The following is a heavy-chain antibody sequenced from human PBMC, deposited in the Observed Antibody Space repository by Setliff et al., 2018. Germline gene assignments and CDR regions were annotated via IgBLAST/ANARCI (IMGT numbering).Heavy chain of an antibody. J-gene: IGHJ6*03. V-gene: IGHV4-38-2*02. Sequence: PSETLSLTCAVSGFSITSGYYWGWIRQSPGKGPEWIGNIFQSGITFYNPSLKSRVTMSLDTSKNQFSLNLSSVTAADTAVYYCARDNRARHYMDVWGKGTTVTVSS. CDR3: ARDNRARHYMDV. D-gene: IGHD3-10*01. CDR1: GFSITSGYY. CDR2: IFQSGIT.